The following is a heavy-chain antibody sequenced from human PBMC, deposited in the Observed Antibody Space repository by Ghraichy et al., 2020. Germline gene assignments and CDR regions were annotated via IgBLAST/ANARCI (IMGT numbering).Heavy chain of an antibody. CDR1: GGSFSGYY. V-gene: IGHV4-34*01. J-gene: IGHJ5*02. CDR3: ARSPAPWNYERRWFDP. D-gene: IGHD1-7*01. Sequence: SQTLSLTCAVYGGSFSGYYWSWIRQPPGKGLEWIGEINHSGSTNYNPSLKSRVTISVDTSKNQFSLKLSSVTAADTAVYYCARSPAPWNYERRWFDPWGQGTLVTVSS. CDR2: INHSGST.